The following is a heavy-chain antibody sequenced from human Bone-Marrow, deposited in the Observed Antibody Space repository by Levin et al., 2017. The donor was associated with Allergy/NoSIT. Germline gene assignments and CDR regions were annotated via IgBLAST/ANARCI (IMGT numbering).Heavy chain of an antibody. CDR1: GGTFSSYV. D-gene: IGHD6-25*01. CDR2: IIPLVGIA. V-gene: IGHV1-69*04. CDR3: AREGAIVAAGTALGY. J-gene: IGHJ4*02. Sequence: ASVKVSCKASGGTFSSYVINWVRQAPGQGLEWMGRIIPLVGIADYAQKFQGRVTITADKSTSTAYVELSGLRSEDTAVYFCAREGAIVAAGTALGYWGQGTLVTVSS.